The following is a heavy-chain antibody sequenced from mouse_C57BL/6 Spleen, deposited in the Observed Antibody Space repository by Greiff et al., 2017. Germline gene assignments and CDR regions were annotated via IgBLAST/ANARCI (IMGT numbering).Heavy chain of an antibody. J-gene: IGHJ4*01. CDR1: GFTFSSYA. V-gene: IGHV5-4*01. CDR3: AKDCLYRYYYAMDY. D-gene: IGHD2-12*01. CDR2: ISDGGSYT. Sequence: DVLLVESGGGLVKPGGSLKLSCAASGFTFSSYAMSWVRQTPEKRLEWVATISDGGSYTYYPDNVKGRFTISRDNAKNNLYLQMSHLTSEDTAMYYCAKDCLYRYYYAMDYWGQGTSVTVSS.